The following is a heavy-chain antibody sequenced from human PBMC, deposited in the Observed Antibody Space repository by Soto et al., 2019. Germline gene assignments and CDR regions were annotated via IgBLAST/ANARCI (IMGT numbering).Heavy chain of an antibody. V-gene: IGHV1-46*01. D-gene: IGHD2-2*01. CDR1: GFTLTKYY. CDR3: ARSQSYANSWYDC. CDR2: INPSGEGT. J-gene: IGHJ5*01. Sequence: QVQRVQSGAEVKVPGASVKVSCRASGFTLTKYYMHWVRQAPGQGLEYMGIINPSGEGTTYAQNFQGRVTLSRDTSTNTVYMELSSLRSGDTAVYFCARSQSYANSWYDCWGQGTPVTVSS.